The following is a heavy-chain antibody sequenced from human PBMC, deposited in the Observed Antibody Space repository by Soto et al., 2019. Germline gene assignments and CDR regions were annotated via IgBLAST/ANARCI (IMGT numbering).Heavy chain of an antibody. CDR2: ISGSGGST. J-gene: IGHJ4*02. CDR1: VFTFSSYA. D-gene: IGHD2-2*01. V-gene: IGHV3-23*01. CDR3: AKANCSSTSCYLGFDY. Sequence: WWPLRLSCSASVFTFSSYAMSWFRQAPGKGLEWVSAISGSGGSTYYADSVKGRFTISRDNSKNTLYLQMNSLRAEDTAVYYCAKANCSSTSCYLGFDYWGQGTQVTVSS.